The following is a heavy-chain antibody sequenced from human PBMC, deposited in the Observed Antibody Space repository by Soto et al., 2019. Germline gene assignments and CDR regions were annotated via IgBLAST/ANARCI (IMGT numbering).Heavy chain of an antibody. V-gene: IGHV1-58*01. CDR1: GLTFTSSA. J-gene: IGHJ6*02. Sequence: SVMVSPRASGLTFTSSALHLVRLARGQRLEWIGWIVVGSGNTNYAQKFQERVTITRDMSTSTAYMELSSLRSEDTAVYYCAADTLPSSSWSISKHHCYYGMDIRGQGTTVTVS. D-gene: IGHD6-13*01. CDR3: AADTLPSSSWSISKHHCYYGMDI. CDR2: IVVGSGNT.